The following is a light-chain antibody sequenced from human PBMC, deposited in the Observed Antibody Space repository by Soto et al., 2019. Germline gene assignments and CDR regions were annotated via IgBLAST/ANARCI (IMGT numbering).Light chain of an antibody. V-gene: IGKV1-5*01. CDR3: QQYNSYSEIT. J-gene: IGKJ5*01. CDR2: DAY. Sequence: DMQMTQSPSTLSASVRDRVSLTCSASQSISSWLAWYQQKPGKAHKLLIYDAYSLESGVPQRFSGSGSGTEFTLTIRRLKPDDLATYYCQQYNSYSEITGGHGKRVAI. CDR1: QSISSW.